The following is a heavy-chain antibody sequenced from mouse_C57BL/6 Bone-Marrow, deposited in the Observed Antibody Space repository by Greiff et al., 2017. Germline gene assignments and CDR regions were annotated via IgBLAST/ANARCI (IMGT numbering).Heavy chain of an antibody. J-gene: IGHJ2*01. CDR3: AREGITTVVAYFDY. Sequence: QVQLKQSGAELVRPGASVKLSCKASGYTFTDYYINWVKQRPGQGLEWIARIYPGSGNTYYNEKFKGKATLTAEKSSSTAYMQLSSLTSEDSAVYFCAREGITTVVAYFDYWGQGTTLTVSS. V-gene: IGHV1-76*01. CDR2: IYPGSGNT. D-gene: IGHD1-1*01. CDR1: GYTFTDYY.